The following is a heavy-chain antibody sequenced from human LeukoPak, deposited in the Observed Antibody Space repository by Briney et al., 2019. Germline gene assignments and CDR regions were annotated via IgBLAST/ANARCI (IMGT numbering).Heavy chain of an antibody. CDR2: ISAYNGNT. J-gene: IGHJ6*02. D-gene: IGHD3-10*01. CDR3: ARRGGGNYYYGMDV. V-gene: IGHV1-18*01. Sequence: ASVKVSCKASGYTFTCYGISWVRQAPGQGLEWMGWISAYNGNTNYAQKLQGRVTMTTDTSTSTAYMELRSLRSDDTAVYYCARRGGGNYYYGMDVWGQGTTVTVSS. CDR1: GYTFTCYG.